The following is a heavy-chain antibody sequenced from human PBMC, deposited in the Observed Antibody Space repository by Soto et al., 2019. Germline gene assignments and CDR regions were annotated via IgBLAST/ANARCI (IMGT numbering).Heavy chain of an antibody. Sequence: EVQLVESGGGLVQPGGSLRLSCAASGFTLSGYDIHWVRQATGKGLEWVSGIGSAGDTYYVDSVKGRFTISRENAKNSLYLQMNSLRVGVTAVYYCTRKAPTNGMAVGGQGTTVTVSS. CDR2: IGSAGDT. CDR3: TRKAPTNGMAV. CDR1: GFTLSGYD. J-gene: IGHJ6*02. V-gene: IGHV3-13*01.